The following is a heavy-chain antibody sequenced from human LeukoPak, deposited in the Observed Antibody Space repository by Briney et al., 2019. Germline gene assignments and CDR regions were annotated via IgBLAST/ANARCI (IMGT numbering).Heavy chain of an antibody. J-gene: IGHJ6*03. V-gene: IGHV4-38-2*01. CDR2: IHQSGST. CDR3: ARHPRVVGASYYYYYMDV. Sequence: SETLSLMCAVSGYSISSGYYWGWVRQSPGKGLELIWNIHQSGSTYYNPSLQSRVTISVDPSQNKLPLKLPSVTAADTAVYYCARHPRVVGASYYYYYMDVWGKGAKVTV. D-gene: IGHD1-26*01. CDR1: GYSISSGYY.